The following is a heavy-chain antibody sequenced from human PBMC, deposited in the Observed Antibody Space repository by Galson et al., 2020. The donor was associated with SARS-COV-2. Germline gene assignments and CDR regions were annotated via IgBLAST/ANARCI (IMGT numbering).Heavy chain of an antibody. Sequence: SVKVSCKASGGTFSSYAISWVRQAPGQGLEWMGGIIPIFGTANYAQKFQGRVTITADGSTSTAYMGLSSLRSEDTAVYYCASFPDFWSGYYIGGDWFDPWGQGTLVTVSS. D-gene: IGHD3-3*01. CDR3: ASFPDFWSGYYIGGDWFDP. CDR1: GGTFSSYA. CDR2: IIPIFGTA. V-gene: IGHV1-69*13. J-gene: IGHJ5*02.